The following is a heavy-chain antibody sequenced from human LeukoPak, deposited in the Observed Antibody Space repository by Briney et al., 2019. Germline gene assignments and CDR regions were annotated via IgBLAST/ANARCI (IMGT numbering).Heavy chain of an antibody. CDR1: GFTFSSYE. J-gene: IGHJ4*02. Sequence: PGGSLRLSCAASGFTFSSYEMNWVRQAPGKGLEWVSYISSSGSTIYYADSVKGRFTISRDNAKNSLYLQMNSLRAEDTAVYYCARTPSKSSSRWYFDYWGQGTLVTVSS. CDR3: ARTPSKSSSRWYFDY. V-gene: IGHV3-48*03. D-gene: IGHD6-13*01. CDR2: ISSSGSTI.